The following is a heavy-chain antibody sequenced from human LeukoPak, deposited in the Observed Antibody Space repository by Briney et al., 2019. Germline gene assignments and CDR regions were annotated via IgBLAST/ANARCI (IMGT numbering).Heavy chain of an antibody. CDR2: IYSGGST. J-gene: IGHJ3*02. CDR1: GFTVSSNY. CDR3: ASSYGAGAFDI. D-gene: IGHD4-17*01. V-gene: IGHV3-53*01. Sequence: GGSLRLSCAASGFTVSSNYMSWVRQAPGKGLEWVSVIYSGGSTYYADSVKGRFTISRDNSRNTLYLRMNSLRAEDTAVYYCASSYGAGAFDIWGQGTMVTVSS.